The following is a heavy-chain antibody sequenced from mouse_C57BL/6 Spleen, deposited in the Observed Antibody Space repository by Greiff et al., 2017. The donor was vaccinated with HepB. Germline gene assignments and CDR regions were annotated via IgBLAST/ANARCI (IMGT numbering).Heavy chain of an antibody. V-gene: IGHV5-6*02. J-gene: IGHJ2*01. D-gene: IGHD2-5*01. Sequence: DVKLQESGGDLVKPGGSLKLSCAASGFTFSSYGMSWVRQTPDKRLEWVATISSGGSYTYYPDSVKGRFTISRDNAKNTLYLQMSSLKSEDTAMYYCASLYYSNYGFDYWGQGTTLTVSS. CDR3: ASLYYSNYGFDY. CDR1: GFTFSSYG. CDR2: ISSGGSYT.